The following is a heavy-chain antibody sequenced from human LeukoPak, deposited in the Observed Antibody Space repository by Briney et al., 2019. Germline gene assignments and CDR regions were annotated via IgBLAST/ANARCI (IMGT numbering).Heavy chain of an antibody. CDR1: GFSLGTRGMC. D-gene: IGHD6-13*01. Sequence: SGATLVKPTQTLTLTCTFSGFSLGTRGMCASWIRQPLRIPLIGLSRIDSDDYRYYSTSLNTRLTISKDTSKNQVVLTMTNMDPVDTATYYCARILEEQQLEYYFGYWGQGTLVTVSS. J-gene: IGHJ4*02. CDR2: IDSDDYR. CDR3: ARILEEQQLEYYFGY. V-gene: IGHV2-70*11.